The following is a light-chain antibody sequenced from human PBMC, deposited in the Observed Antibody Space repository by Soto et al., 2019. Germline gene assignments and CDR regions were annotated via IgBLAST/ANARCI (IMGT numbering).Light chain of an antibody. CDR1: QSVSNNY. J-gene: IGKJ2*01. CDR2: GAS. CDR3: QQYGSSPPYT. Sequence: EIVLTQSAGTQSLSPGERATLSCRASQSVSNNYLAWYQKKPGQAPRLLIYGASTRASDIPERFSGSGSGTDFTLTISRLEPEDFAVYYCQQYGSSPPYTFGQGTKLQIK. V-gene: IGKV3-20*01.